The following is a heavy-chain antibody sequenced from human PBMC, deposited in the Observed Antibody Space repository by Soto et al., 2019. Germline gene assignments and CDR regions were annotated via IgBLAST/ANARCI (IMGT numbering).Heavy chain of an antibody. Sequence: EVQLVESGGGLVKPGGSLRLSCAASGFTFSSYSMNWVRQAPGKGLEWVSSISSSSSYRYYADSVKGRFTISRDNPKNSLYPLMNSLRAEDTAVYDCAKPSLACSIAAGGSFPFDNWGRGTMVTVSS. CDR3: AKPSLACSIAAGGSFPFDN. V-gene: IGHV3-21*01. CDR2: ISSSSSYR. J-gene: IGHJ3*02. D-gene: IGHD6-13*01. CDR1: GFTFSSYS.